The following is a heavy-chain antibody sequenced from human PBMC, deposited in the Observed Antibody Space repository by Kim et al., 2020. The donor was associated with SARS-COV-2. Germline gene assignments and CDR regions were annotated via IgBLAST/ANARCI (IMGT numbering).Heavy chain of an antibody. CDR2: IYYSGST. Sequence: SETLSLTCTVSGGSISSSSYYWGWIRQPPGKGLEWIGSIYYSGSTYYNPSLKSRVTISVDTSKNQFSLKLSSVTAADTAVYYCARLGGSGYSYGLVRYWGQGTLVTVSS. CDR1: GGSISSSSYY. J-gene: IGHJ4*02. D-gene: IGHD5-18*01. CDR3: ARLGGSGYSYGLVRY. V-gene: IGHV4-39*01.